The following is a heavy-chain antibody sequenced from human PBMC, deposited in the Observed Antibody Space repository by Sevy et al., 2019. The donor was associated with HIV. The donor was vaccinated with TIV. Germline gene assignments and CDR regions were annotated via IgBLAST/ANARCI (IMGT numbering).Heavy chain of an antibody. V-gene: IGHV1-2*06. Sequence: ASVKVSCKASGYTFTGYYMHWVRQAPGQGLEWMGRINPNSGGTNYAQKFQGRVTMTRDTSISTAYMELSRLRSDDTAVYYCARVGTKTPRPYYFDYWGQGTLVIVSS. CDR3: ARVGTKTPRPYYFDY. D-gene: IGHD1-1*01. CDR2: INPNSGGT. J-gene: IGHJ4*02. CDR1: GYTFTGYY.